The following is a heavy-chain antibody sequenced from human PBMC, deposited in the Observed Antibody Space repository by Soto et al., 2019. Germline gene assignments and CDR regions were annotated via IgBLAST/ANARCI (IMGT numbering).Heavy chain of an antibody. D-gene: IGHD1-26*01. V-gene: IGHV4-39*01. CDR3: ARGGGSYAYYYGMDV. Sequence: SETLSLTCTVSGGSISSSSYYWGWIRQPPGKGLEWIGSIYYSGSTYYNPSLKSRVTISVDTSKNQFSLKLSSVTAADTAVYYCARGGGSYAYYYGMDVWGQGTPVTVYS. J-gene: IGHJ6*02. CDR2: IYYSGST. CDR1: GGSISSSSYY.